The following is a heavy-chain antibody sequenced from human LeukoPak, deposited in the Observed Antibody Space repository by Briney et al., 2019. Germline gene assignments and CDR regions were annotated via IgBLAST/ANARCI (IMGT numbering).Heavy chain of an antibody. J-gene: IGHJ4*02. CDR1: GYTLRSYA. CDR2: INGSGGST. V-gene: IGHV3-23*01. CDR3: AKVGWFGDGGNDY. Sequence: SGGSLRLSCAASGYTLRSYAMSWVPEAPGRGREWVSAINGSGGSTHYADSVKGRFTISRDNSKNTLYLKMNSLRAEDTAVYYCAKVGWFGDGGNDYWGQGTLVTVSS. D-gene: IGHD3-10*01.